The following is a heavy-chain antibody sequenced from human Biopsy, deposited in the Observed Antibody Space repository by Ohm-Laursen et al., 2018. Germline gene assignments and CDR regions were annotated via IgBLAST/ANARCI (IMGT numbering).Heavy chain of an antibody. V-gene: IGHV3-11*01. CDR3: ARGSFAPDF. J-gene: IGHJ4*02. Sequence: GSLRLSCAASGFTFSDYYMSWIRQAPGTGLKWVSYISSRTNTIYYADSVKGRFTISRDNAKNSLYLQMNRLRSEDTAVYYCARGSFAPDFWGQGTLVTVSS. D-gene: IGHD2/OR15-2a*01. CDR1: GFTFSDYY. CDR2: ISSRTNTI.